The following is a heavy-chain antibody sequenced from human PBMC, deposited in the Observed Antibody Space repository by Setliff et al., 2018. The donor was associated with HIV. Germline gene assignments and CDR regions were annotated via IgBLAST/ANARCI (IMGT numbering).Heavy chain of an antibody. CDR1: GGTFSSYA. V-gene: IGHV1-69*06. J-gene: IGHJ6*03. CDR3: ASAYDYYMDV. CDR2: IIPIFGTA. Sequence: SVKVSCKASGGTFSSYAISWVRQAPGGLEWMGGIIPIFGTANYAQKFQGTVTITADKSTSTVYMELSSLKSEDTAVYYCASAYDYYMDVWGKGTTVTVSS.